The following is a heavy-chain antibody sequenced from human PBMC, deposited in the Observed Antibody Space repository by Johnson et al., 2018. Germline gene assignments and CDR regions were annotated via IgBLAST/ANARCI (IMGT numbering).Heavy chain of an antibody. D-gene: IGHD2-15*01. Sequence: VQLVQSGGGVVQPGRSLRLSCAASGFTFSSYGMHWVRQAPGKGLEWVAVIWYDGSNKYYADSVTGRFTISRDNSKNTLYLQMNSLRAEDTAVYYCERDGVVVAATDAFDIWGQGTMVTVSS. CDR1: GFTFSSYG. CDR2: IWYDGSNK. J-gene: IGHJ3*02. CDR3: ERDGVVVAATDAFDI. V-gene: IGHV3-33*01.